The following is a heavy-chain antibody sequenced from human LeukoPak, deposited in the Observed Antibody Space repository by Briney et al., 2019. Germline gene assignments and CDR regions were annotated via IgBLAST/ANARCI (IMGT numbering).Heavy chain of an antibody. J-gene: IGHJ6*03. CDR1: GYTFTSYG. CDR2: ISAYNGNT. Sequence: ASVKVSCKASGYTFTSYGISWVRQAPGQGLEWMGWISAYNGNTNYAQKLQGRVTMTTDTSTSTAYMELRSLRSDDTAVYYCARGAVAGLYYYYYYMDVWGKGTTVTVSS. D-gene: IGHD6-19*01. V-gene: IGHV1-18*01. CDR3: ARGAVAGLYYYYYYMDV.